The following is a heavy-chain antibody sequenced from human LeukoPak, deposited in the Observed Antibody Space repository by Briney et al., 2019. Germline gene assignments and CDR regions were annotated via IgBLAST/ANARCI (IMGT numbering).Heavy chain of an antibody. CDR3: AREGRAAAGDY. D-gene: IGHD6-13*01. J-gene: IGHJ4*02. Sequence: GRSLRLSCAASGFTFSSYAMHWVRQAPGKGLEGVAVISYDGSKKYYADSVKGRFTISRDKSKNTMYLQMNSLRAEDTAVYYCAREGRAAAGDYWGQGTLVTVSS. CDR1: GFTFSSYA. CDR2: ISYDGSKK. V-gene: IGHV3-30-3*01.